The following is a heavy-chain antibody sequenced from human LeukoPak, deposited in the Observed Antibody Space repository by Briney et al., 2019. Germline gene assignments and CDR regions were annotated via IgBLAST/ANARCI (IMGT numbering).Heavy chain of an antibody. CDR3: ARRNWPYYFDY. D-gene: IGHD1-1*01. CDR2: IYYSGST. CDR1: GGSISNSSYY. V-gene: IGHV4-39*01. J-gene: IGHJ4*02. Sequence: PSETLSLTCTVSGGSISNSSYYWGWIRQPPGKGLEWIGSIYYSGSTYYNPSLKSRVTISVDTSKNQFSLKLSSVTAADTAVYYCARRNWPYYFDYWGQGTLVTVSS.